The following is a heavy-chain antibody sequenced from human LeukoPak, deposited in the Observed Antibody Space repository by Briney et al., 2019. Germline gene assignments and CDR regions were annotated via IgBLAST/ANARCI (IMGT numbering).Heavy chain of an antibody. D-gene: IGHD1-26*01. CDR2: ISPDGREK. J-gene: IGHJ4*02. Sequence: PGGSLRLSCSASGFTFSNFWMTWVRQAPRKGLECLANISPDGREKYYMDSVKGRFTISRDNTKNSLYLQMSSLRAEDTALYYCARDLNWDSHWGKGTLVTVSS. V-gene: IGHV3-7*01. CDR3: ARDLNWDSH. CDR1: GFTFSNFW.